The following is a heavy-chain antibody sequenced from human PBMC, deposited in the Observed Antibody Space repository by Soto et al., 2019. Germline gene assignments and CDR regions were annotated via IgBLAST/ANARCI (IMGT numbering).Heavy chain of an antibody. D-gene: IGHD6-19*01. V-gene: IGHV1-69*13. CDR1: RDAFSKFI. Sequence: SVKVSCKASRDAFSKFIVTWVRQAPGLGLEWVGGIIPIFGTANYAQKFQGRVTITADESTSTSYMEVNNLRSEDTAVYYCAKVRYSSPMGYYYGMDVWGQGTTVTVSS. J-gene: IGHJ6*02. CDR2: IIPIFGTA. CDR3: AKVRYSSPMGYYYGMDV.